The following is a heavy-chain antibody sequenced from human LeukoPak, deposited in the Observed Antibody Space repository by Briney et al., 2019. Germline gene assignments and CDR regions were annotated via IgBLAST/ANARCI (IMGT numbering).Heavy chain of an antibody. CDR2: ISYDGSNK. CDR3: ASGAYYYGSGSYFDY. V-gene: IGHV3-30*04. D-gene: IGHD3-10*01. CDR1: GFTFSGCA. J-gene: IGHJ4*02. Sequence: PGGSLRLSCAASGFTFSGCAMHWVRQAPGKGLEWVAVISYDGSNKYYADSVKGRFTISRDNSKNTLYLQMNSLRAEDTAVYYCASGAYYYGSGSYFDYWGQGTLVTVSS.